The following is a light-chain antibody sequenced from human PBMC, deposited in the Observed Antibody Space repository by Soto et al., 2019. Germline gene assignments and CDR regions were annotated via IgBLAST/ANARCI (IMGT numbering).Light chain of an antibody. CDR1: LSVSSN. J-gene: IGKJ4*01. V-gene: IGKV3-15*01. CDR2: TAS. Sequence: EIVMTQSPATLSVSPGERATLSCRAGLSVSSNLAWYQQKPGQAPRLLIYTASTRATGIPARFSGSGTGTEFTLTISSLQSEDFAVYYCQQYNNWPLTFGGGTKVEIK. CDR3: QQYNNWPLT.